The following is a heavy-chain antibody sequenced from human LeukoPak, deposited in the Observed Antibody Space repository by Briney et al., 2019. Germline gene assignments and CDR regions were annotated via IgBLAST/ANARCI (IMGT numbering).Heavy chain of an antibody. D-gene: IGHD6-13*01. J-gene: IGHJ4*02. V-gene: IGHV3-48*01. Sequence: GGSLRPSGAASESTFSSYSMNWVRKAPGKGLEWVSYISSSSSTIYYADSVKGRFTISRDNAKNSLYLQMNSLRAEDTAVYYCARDLVRWGQGTLVTVSS. CDR3: ARDLVR. CDR2: ISSSSSTI. CDR1: ESTFSSYS.